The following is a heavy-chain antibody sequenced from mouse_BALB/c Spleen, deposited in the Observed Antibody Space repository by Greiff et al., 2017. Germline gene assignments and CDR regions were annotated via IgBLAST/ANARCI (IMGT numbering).Heavy chain of an antibody. CDR2: IYPGNSDT. Sequence: VQLQQSGTVLARPGASVKMSCKASGYTFTSYWMHWVKQRPGQGLEWIGAIYPGNSDTSYNQKFKGKAKLTAVTSTSTAYMELSSLTNEDSAVYYCTRYDWDKAWFAYWGQGTLVTVSA. CDR3: TRYDWDKAWFAY. J-gene: IGHJ3*01. V-gene: IGHV1-5*01. D-gene: IGHD4-1*01. CDR1: GYTFTSYW.